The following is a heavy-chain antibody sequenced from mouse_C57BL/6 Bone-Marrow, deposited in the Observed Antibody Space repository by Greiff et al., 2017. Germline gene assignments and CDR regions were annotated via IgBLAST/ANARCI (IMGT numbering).Heavy chain of an antibody. J-gene: IGHJ2*01. CDR2: ISYDGSN. CDR3: YGSSYNY. V-gene: IGHV3-6*01. Sequence: EVQLQESGPGLVKPSQSLSLTCSVTGYSITSGYYWNWIRQFPGNKLEWMGYISYDGSNNYNPSLKNRISITRDTSKNQFFLKLNSVTTEDTPPRYYYGSSYNYWGQGTTLTVSS. D-gene: IGHD1-1*01. CDR1: GYSITSGYY.